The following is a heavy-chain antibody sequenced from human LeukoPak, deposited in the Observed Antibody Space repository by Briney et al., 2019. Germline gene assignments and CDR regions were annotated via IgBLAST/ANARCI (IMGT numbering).Heavy chain of an antibody. CDR2: ISGSGATT. CDR1: GFTFSSYV. CDR3: ARWVLGYCSS. D-gene: IGHD2-2*01. Sequence: GGSLRLSCAASGFTFSSYVMTWVRQAPGKGLEWVSAISGSGATTYYADSVKGRFTISRDNAKNSLYLQMNSLRAEDTAVYYCARWVLGYCSSWGQGTLVTVSS. J-gene: IGHJ4*02. V-gene: IGHV3-23*01.